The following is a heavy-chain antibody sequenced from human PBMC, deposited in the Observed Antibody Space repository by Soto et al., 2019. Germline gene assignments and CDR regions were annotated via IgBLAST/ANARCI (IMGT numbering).Heavy chain of an antibody. CDR2: VFYSGAT. CDR3: ARAGFSYGHLLF. Sequence: NPSETLSLTCNVSGGPIKTGDHYWNWIRQPPGKGLEWIGYVFYSGATNYSPSLKSRAAISMDTSNNQFSLILTSVTAADTAVYYCARAGFSYGHLLFWGQGIRVTVSS. V-gene: IGHV4-30-4*01. CDR1: GGPIKTGDHY. J-gene: IGHJ4*02. D-gene: IGHD3-10*01.